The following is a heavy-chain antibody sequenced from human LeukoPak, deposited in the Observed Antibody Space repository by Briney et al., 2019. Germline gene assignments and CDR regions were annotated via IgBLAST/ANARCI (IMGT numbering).Heavy chain of an antibody. CDR1: GGSFSGYY. V-gene: IGHV4-59*01. CDR2: IYYSGST. J-gene: IGHJ6*03. CDR3: ARGQGWYYYMDV. Sequence: PSETLSLTCAVYGGSFSGYYWSWIRQPPGKGLEWIGYIYYSGSTNYNPSLKSRVTISVDTSKNQFSLKLSSVTAADTAVYFCARGQGWYYYMDVWGKGTTVTVSS.